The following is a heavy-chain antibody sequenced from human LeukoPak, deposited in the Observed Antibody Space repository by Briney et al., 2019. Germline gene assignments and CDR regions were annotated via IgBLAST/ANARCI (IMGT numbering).Heavy chain of an antibody. CDR2: IYYSGST. Sequence: SETLSLTCTVSGGSISSGSYYWSWIRQPPGKGLEWIGYIYYSGSTNYNPSLKSRVTISVDTSKNQFSLKLSSVTAADTAVYYCAGASRDAFDIWGQGTMVTVSS. CDR1: GGSISSGSYY. J-gene: IGHJ3*02. V-gene: IGHV4-61*01. CDR3: AGASRDAFDI.